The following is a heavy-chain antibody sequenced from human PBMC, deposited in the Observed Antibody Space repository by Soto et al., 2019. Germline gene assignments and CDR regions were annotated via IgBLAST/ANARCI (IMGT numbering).Heavy chain of an antibody. CDR3: ATAIEAPFNNYDY. V-gene: IGHV3-7*01. Sequence: EVQLVESGGDLVQPGGSLSLSCVASGFTFSNYWMNWVRQAPGMGLEWVADIKEDASEKNYADSVKGRVSIYRDNAKNSLFLQLNCLRAEDTAVYYCATAIEAPFNNYDYWGQGTRVTVSS. CDR1: GFTFSNYW. J-gene: IGHJ4*02. CDR2: IKEDASEK.